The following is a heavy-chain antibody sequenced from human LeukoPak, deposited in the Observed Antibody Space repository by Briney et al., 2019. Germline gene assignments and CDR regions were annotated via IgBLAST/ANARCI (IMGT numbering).Heavy chain of an antibody. CDR3: SRSLEY. Sequence: GGSLRLSCTASGFTFSHYWMDWVRQAPGKGLERVANINQDGSVKYYVDSVKGRFTISRDSTKNSLSLRMDSLRDDDTAVYYCSRSLEYSGQGTLVTVSS. CDR1: GFTFSHYW. J-gene: IGHJ4*02. CDR2: INQDGSVK. V-gene: IGHV3-7*01.